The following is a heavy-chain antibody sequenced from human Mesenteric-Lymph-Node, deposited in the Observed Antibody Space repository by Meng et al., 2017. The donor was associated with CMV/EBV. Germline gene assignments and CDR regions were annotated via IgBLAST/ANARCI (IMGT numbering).Heavy chain of an antibody. CDR2: IYYSGST. CDR3: ARAPYYDFWSGYRNYYYYGMDV. Sequence: GSLRLSCTVSGGSISSSSYYWGWIRQPPGKGLEWIGSIYYSGSTNYNPSLKSRVTISVDTSKNQFSLKLSSVTAADTAVYYCARAPYYDFWSGYRNYYYYGMDVWGQGTTVTVSS. CDR1: GGSISSSSYY. V-gene: IGHV4-39*07. D-gene: IGHD3-3*01. J-gene: IGHJ6*02.